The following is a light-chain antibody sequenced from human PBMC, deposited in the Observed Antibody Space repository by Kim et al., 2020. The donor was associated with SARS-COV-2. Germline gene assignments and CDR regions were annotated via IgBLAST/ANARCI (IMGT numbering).Light chain of an antibody. CDR3: QKYGRT. CDR1: QSVSSSY. J-gene: IGKJ3*01. Sequence: EIVLTQSPGTLSLSPGERATLSCRASQSVSSSYLAWYQQKPGQAPRLLVYGASSRATGIPDRFSGSGSGTDFTRTISRLEPEDFAVYYCQKYGRTFGPGTKVDIK. V-gene: IGKV3-20*01. CDR2: GAS.